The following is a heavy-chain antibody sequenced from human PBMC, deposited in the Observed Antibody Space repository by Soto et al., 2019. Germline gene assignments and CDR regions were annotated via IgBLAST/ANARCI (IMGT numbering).Heavy chain of an antibody. Sequence: QITLKESGPTLVRPTQTLTLTCTFSGFSLSTTGVGVGWIRQPPGKALEWLALIYWDDDKRYSPSLKSRLTIPKDTSKNEVILTMTNTDPVDTATYSCAQGLRDYGLGRERAHYFEPWGQGTLVTVSS. J-gene: IGHJ5*02. V-gene: IGHV2-5*02. CDR1: GFSLSTTGVG. D-gene: IGHD3-10*01. CDR2: IYWDDDK. CDR3: AQGLRDYGLGRERAHYFEP.